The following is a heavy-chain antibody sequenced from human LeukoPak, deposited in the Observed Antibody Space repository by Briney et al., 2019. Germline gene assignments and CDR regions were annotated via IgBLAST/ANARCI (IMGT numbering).Heavy chain of an antibody. J-gene: IGHJ4*02. CDR1: GGTFSSYA. CDR2: IIPIFVTA. Sequence: GASVKVSCKASGGTFSSYAISWVRQAPGQGLEWMGRIIPIFVTANYAQKFQGRVTITTDESTSTAYMELSSLRSDHTAVYSCAQHKSSSGPTGNDYWGQGTLVTVSS. D-gene: IGHD6-19*01. V-gene: IGHV1-69*05. CDR3: AQHKSSSGPTGNDY.